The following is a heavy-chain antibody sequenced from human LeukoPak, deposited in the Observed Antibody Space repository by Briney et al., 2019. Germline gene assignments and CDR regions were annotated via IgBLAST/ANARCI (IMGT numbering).Heavy chain of an antibody. J-gene: IGHJ4*02. CDR2: INHSGST. CDR1: GGSFSGYY. CDR3: ATLGDHDY. V-gene: IGHV4-34*01. Sequence: SETLSLTCAVYGGSFSGYYWRWSWIRQPPGKGLEWIGEINHSGSTNYNPSLKSRVTISLDTSKNQFSLKLSSVTAADTAVYYCATLGDHDYWGQGTLVTVSS. D-gene: IGHD4-17*01.